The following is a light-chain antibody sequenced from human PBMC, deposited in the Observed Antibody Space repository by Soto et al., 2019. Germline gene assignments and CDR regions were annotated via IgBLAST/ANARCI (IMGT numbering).Light chain of an antibody. CDR2: KAS. Sequence: DIPMTQSPSTLSASVGDRVTITCRASQSISTWLAWYQQEPGKAPKLLIHKASSLQSGVPSRFSGSGSGTDFTLTISSLHPDDFATYYCQQYNSYSPTVGQGNKV. J-gene: IGKJ1*01. CDR1: QSISTW. V-gene: IGKV1-5*03. CDR3: QQYNSYSPT.